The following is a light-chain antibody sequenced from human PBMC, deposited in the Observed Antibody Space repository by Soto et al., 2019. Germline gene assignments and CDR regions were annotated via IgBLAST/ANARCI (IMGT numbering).Light chain of an antibody. CDR3: QQRSNWPLT. V-gene: IGKV3-11*01. CDR2: DAS. J-gene: IGKJ4*01. Sequence: EIVLTQSPGTPSLSPGGRATLSCSASQSLGNYLAWYQQKPGQAPRLLIFDASNRATGIPARFSGSGSGTDFTLTISSLEPEDFAVYYCQQRSNWPLTFGGGTKVDIK. CDR1: QSLGNY.